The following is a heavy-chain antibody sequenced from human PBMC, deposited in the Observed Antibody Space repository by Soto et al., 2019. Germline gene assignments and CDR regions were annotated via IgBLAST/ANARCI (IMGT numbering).Heavy chain of an antibody. J-gene: IGHJ4*02. CDR3: AGVLRGWYLLDY. D-gene: IGHD6-19*01. V-gene: IGHV1-3*01. Sequence: GASVKVSCKASGYTFTSYAMHWVRQAPGQRLEWMGWINAGNGNTKYPQKFQGRVTITRDTSASTAYMELSSLRSEDTAVYYCAGVLRGWYLLDYWGQGPLVTVSS. CDR1: GYTFTSYA. CDR2: INAGNGNT.